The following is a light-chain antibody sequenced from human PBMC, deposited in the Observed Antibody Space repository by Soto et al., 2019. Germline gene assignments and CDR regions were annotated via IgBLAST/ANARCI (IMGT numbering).Light chain of an antibody. V-gene: IGKV1-33*01. CDR2: DAS. CDR3: QQYDNLPSLT. CDR1: QDISNY. Sequence: DIQMTQSPSSLSASVGDRVTITCQASQDISNYLNWYQQKPGKAPKLLIYDASNLETGVPSRFXGRGAETDFTLTISSRQPEDIATYYCQQYDNLPSLTFGQGTRLEIK. J-gene: IGKJ5*01.